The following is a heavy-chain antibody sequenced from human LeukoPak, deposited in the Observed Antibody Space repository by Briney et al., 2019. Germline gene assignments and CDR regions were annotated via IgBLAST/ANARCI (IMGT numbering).Heavy chain of an antibody. CDR1: GYTFTSYY. J-gene: IGHJ1*01. V-gene: IGHV1-2*06. D-gene: IGHD3-22*01. Sequence: ASVKVSCKASGYTFTSYYMHWVRQAPGQGLEWMGRINPNSGGTNYAQKFQGRVTMTRDTSISTAYMELSRLRSDDTAVYYRARPYYYDSSGYYEYFQHWGQGTLVTVSS. CDR3: ARPYYYDSSGYYEYFQH. CDR2: INPNSGGT.